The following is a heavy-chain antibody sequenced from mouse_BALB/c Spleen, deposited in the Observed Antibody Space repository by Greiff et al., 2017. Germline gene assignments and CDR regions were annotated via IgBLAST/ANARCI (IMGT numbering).Heavy chain of an antibody. CDR1: GYTFTSYN. J-gene: IGHJ2*01. CDR2: IYPGNGDT. Sequence: QVQLQQPGAELVKPGASVKMSCKASGYTFTSYNMHWVKQTPGQGLEWIGAIYPGNGDTSYNQKFKGKATLTADKSSSTAYMQLSSLTSEDSAVYYCAYGYFDYWGQGTTLTVSS. D-gene: IGHD1-1*01. V-gene: IGHV1-12*01. CDR3: AYGYFDY.